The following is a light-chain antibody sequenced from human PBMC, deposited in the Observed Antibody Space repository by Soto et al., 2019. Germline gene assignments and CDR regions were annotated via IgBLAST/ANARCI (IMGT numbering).Light chain of an antibody. CDR2: SAS. V-gene: IGKV1-16*01. J-gene: IGKJ4*01. CDR1: QDINNF. Sequence: DIQMTQSPSSLSASVGGRVTITCRASQDINNFLAWFQQKPGKAPKPLIYSASSLQDGVPSRFSGSGSGTHFTLPISSLQPEDFATYFCLQYDRFPATFGGGTRV. CDR3: LQYDRFPAT.